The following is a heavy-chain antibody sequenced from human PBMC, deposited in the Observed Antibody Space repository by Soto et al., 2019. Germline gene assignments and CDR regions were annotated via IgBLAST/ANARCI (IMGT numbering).Heavy chain of an antibody. Sequence: QLQLQESGPGLVKPSETLSLTCTVSGGSISSSSYYWGWIRQPPGKGLEWIGSIYYSGSTYYNPSLKSRVTISVDTSKNQFSLKLSSVTAADTAVYYCASELSSHYDFDYWGQGTLVTVSS. J-gene: IGHJ4*02. CDR1: GGSISSSSYY. CDR3: ASELSSHYDFDY. D-gene: IGHD1-26*01. V-gene: IGHV4-39*01. CDR2: IYYSGST.